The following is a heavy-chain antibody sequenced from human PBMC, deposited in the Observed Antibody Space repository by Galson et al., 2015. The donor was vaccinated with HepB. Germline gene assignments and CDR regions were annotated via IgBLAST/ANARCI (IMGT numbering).Heavy chain of an antibody. CDR3: ARIKPGYSSGWPNYYFDY. Sequence: PALVKPTQTLTLTCTFSGFLLSTSGMRVSWIRQPPGKALEWLARIDWDDDKFYSTSLKTRLTISKDTSKNQVVLTMTNMDPVDTATYYCARIKPGYSSGWPNYYFDYWGQGTLVTVSS. CDR1: GFLLSTSGMR. J-gene: IGHJ4*02. CDR2: IDWDDDK. D-gene: IGHD6-19*01. V-gene: IGHV2-70*04.